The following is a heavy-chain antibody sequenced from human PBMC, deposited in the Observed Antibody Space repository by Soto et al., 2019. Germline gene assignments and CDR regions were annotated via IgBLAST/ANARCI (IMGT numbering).Heavy chain of an antibody. D-gene: IGHD2-2*01. V-gene: IGHV4-34*09. CDR3: ARETSPARYCSSTSCRGFDP. CDR2: INHSGNT. CDR1: GGSFSGYY. Sequence: LSLTCSIYGGSFSGYYWSWIRQPPGKGLEWIGEINHSGNTNYNPSLKSRVTISVDTSKNQFSLKLSSVTAADTAVYYCARETSPARYCSSTSCRGFDPWGQGTLVTVSS. J-gene: IGHJ5*02.